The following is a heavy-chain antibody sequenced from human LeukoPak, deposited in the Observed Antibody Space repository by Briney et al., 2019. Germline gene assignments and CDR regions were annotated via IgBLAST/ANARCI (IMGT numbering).Heavy chain of an antibody. Sequence: QAGGSLRLSCAASGFTVSSNYMTWVRQAPGKGLEWVSIIYSGGSTYYADSVKGRFTISRDNSKNTLYLQMNSLRAEDTAVYYCAKDRYYGSGSYFDYWGQGTLVTVSS. D-gene: IGHD3-10*01. CDR1: GFTVSSNY. V-gene: IGHV3-53*01. CDR3: AKDRYYGSGSYFDY. CDR2: IYSGGST. J-gene: IGHJ4*02.